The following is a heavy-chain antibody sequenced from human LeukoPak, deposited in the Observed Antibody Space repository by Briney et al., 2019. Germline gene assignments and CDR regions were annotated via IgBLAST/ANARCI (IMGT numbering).Heavy chain of an antibody. V-gene: IGHV3-48*03. CDR1: GFTFSSYN. CDR2: ISSSGSTI. J-gene: IGHJ5*02. Sequence: GGSLRLSCAASGFTFSSYNMNWVRQAPGKGLEWVSYISSSGSTIYYADSVKGRFTISRDNAKNSLYLQMNSLRAEDTAVYYCATQMTHGFTWGQGTLVTVSS. D-gene: IGHD2-2*03. CDR3: ATQMTHGFT.